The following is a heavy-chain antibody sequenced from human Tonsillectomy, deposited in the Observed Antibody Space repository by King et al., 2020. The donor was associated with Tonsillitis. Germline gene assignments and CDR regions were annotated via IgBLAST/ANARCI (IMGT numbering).Heavy chain of an antibody. J-gene: IGHJ4*02. V-gene: IGHV2-5*01. Sequence: TLKESGPTVVKPTQALTLTCAFSGFSLSTRGVGVGWIRQPPGKALEWLALIYGNDDKRYSPSLKSRLTITRDTSKNQVVLTMTNMYPVDTAKYYCAHRPTPTLSTTAGYYDDWGQGTLVTVSS. CDR1: GFSLSTRGVG. CDR3: AHRPTPTLSTTAGYYDD. D-gene: IGHD1-14*01. CDR2: IYGNDDK.